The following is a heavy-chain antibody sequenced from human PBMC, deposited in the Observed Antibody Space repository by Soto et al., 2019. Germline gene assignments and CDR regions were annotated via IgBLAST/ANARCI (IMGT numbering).Heavy chain of an antibody. CDR2: ISAYNGNT. CDR3: ARGPATIFGVVITHHIDY. J-gene: IGHJ4*02. Sequence: ASVKVSCKASGYTFTSYGISWVRQAPGQGLEWMGWISAYNGNTNYAQKLQGRVTMTTDTSTSTAYMELRSLRSDDTAVYYCARGPATIFGVVITHHIDYWGQRTLVTVSS. D-gene: IGHD3-3*01. V-gene: IGHV1-18*01. CDR1: GYTFTSYG.